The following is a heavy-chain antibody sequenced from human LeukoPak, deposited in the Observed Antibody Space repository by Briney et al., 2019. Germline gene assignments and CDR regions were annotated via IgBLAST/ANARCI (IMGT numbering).Heavy chain of an antibody. CDR1: GYSISSGYY. Sequence: SETLSLTCTVSGYSISSGYYWGWIRQPPGKGLEWIGYIYHSGSTYYNPSLKSRVTISVDRSKNQFSLKLSSVTAADTAVYYCAREGLPTYFDYWGQGTLVTVSS. CDR2: IYHSGST. CDR3: AREGLPTYFDY. V-gene: IGHV4-38-2*02. D-gene: IGHD4-11*01. J-gene: IGHJ4*02.